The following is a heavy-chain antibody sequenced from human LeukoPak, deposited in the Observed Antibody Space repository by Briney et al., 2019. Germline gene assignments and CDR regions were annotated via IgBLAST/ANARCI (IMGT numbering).Heavy chain of an antibody. V-gene: IGHV4-34*01. Sequence: SATLSLTCGVSGESFTAYYWSWIRQPPGKGLEWIGEIDHSGSTNYSSSLKRRVTISVDTSKNQFSLKLSSVTAADTAVYYCARVGSRSVGATMRYYYYMDVWGKGTTVTVSS. J-gene: IGHJ6*03. CDR2: IDHSGST. D-gene: IGHD1-26*01. CDR3: ARVGSRSVGATMRYYYYMDV. CDR1: GESFTAYY.